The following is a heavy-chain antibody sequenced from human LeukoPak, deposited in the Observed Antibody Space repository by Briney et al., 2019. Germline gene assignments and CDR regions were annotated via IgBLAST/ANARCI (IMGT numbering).Heavy chain of an antibody. CDR3: ARASYYYDSSGYYYPEY. J-gene: IGHJ4*02. CDR1: GFTFSSYA. V-gene: IGHV3-30-3*01. CDR2: ISYDGRNK. Sequence: PGRSLRLSCAASGFTFSSYAMHWGRQAPGKGLEWVAVISYDGRNKYYADSVKGRFTISRDNSKNTLYLQMNSLRAEDTAVYYCARASYYYDSSGYYYPEYWGQGTLVTVSS. D-gene: IGHD3-22*01.